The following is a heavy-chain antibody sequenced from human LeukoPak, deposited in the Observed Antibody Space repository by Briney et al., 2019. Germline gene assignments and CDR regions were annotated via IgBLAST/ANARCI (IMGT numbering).Heavy chain of an antibody. J-gene: IGHJ5*02. CDR2: INPNSGNT. Sequence: ASVKVSCKASGYTFTGYYMHWVRQAPGQGLEWMGWINPNSGNTGYAQKFQGRVTMTRNTSISTAYMELSSLRSEDTAVYYCARCGVLLWFGELSRWFDPWGQGTLVTVSS. D-gene: IGHD3-10*01. CDR1: GYTFTGYY. V-gene: IGHV1-8*02. CDR3: ARCGVLLWFGELSRWFDP.